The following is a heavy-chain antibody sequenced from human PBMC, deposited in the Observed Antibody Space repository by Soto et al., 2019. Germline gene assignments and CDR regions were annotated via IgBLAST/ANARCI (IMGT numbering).Heavy chain of an antibody. J-gene: IGHJ5*02. CDR1: GGSISSYY. CDR2: IYYSGST. D-gene: IGHD3-3*01. V-gene: IGHV4-59*01. CDR3: ARAPITIFGVVSWFDP. Sequence: SETLSLTCTVSGGSISSYYWSWIRQPPGKGLEWIGYIYYSGSTNYNPSLKSRVTISVDTSKNQFSLKLSSVTAADTAVYYCARAPITIFGVVSWFDPWGQGTLVTVSS.